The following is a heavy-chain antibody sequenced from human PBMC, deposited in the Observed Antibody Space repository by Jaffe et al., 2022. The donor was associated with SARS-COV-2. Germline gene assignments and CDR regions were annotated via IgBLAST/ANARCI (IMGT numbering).Heavy chain of an antibody. D-gene: IGHD4-17*01. J-gene: IGHJ3*02. V-gene: IGHV3-33*01. Sequence: QVQLVESGGGVVQPGRSLRLSCAASGFTFSNNAMHWVRQAPGKGLEWVAVLWYDGSNEDYRDSVKGRFTISRDNSKNTLYLQMNSLRAEDTAVYYCARASTPGGDYGGLDIWGQGSMVTVSP. CDR3: ARASTPGGDYGGLDI. CDR2: LWYDGSNE. CDR1: GFTFSNNA.